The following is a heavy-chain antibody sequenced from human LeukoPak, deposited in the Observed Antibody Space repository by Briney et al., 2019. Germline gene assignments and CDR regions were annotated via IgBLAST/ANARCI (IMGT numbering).Heavy chain of an antibody. Sequence: GGSLRLSCAASGFTFSSYEMNWVRQAPGKGLEWVSYISSSGSTIYYADSVKGRFTISRDNAKNSLYLQMNSLRAEDTAVYYCANDYSGLVVAYIDYWGQGTLVTVSS. CDR3: ANDYSGLVVAYIDY. V-gene: IGHV3-48*03. CDR1: GFTFSSYE. J-gene: IGHJ4*02. CDR2: ISSSGSTI. D-gene: IGHD2-15*01.